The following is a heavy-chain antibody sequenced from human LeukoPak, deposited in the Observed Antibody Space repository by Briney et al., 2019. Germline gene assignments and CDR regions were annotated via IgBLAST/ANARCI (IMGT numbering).Heavy chain of an antibody. J-gene: IGHJ5*02. CDR3: ARGHADYVNHP. CDR2: MNPNSGNT. V-gene: IGHV1-8*02. D-gene: IGHD4-17*01. CDR1: GYTFTSYD. Sequence: GASVKVSCKASGYTFTSYDINWVRQATGQGLEWMGWMNPNSGNTGYAQKFQGRVTITRDTSIRTAYMELSSLTSDDTAVYYCARGHADYVNHPWGPGTLVTVSS.